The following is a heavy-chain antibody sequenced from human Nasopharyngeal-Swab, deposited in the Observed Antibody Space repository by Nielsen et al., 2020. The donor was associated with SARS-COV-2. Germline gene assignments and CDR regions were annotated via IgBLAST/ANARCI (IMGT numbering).Heavy chain of an antibody. CDR1: DDSLRRGGFY. D-gene: IGHD1-26*01. V-gene: IGHV4-61*02. CDR3: ARGRPGTYYTYYYGLDV. Sequence: SETLSLTCSVSDDSLRRGGFYWTWIRQPAGRGLEVIGRTSNRGTTNYSPPFKNRVTMSLDTSKKQFFLRLASVSAADTAIYYCARGRPGTYYTYYYGLDVWGQGTTVTVSS. CDR2: TSNRGTT. J-gene: IGHJ6*02.